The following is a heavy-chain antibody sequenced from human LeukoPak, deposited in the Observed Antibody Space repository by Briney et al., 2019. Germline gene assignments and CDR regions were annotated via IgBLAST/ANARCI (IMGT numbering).Heavy chain of an antibody. CDR1: GSTFSSYA. D-gene: IGHD2-15*01. Sequence: ASVKVSCKASGSTFSSYAISWVRQAPGQGLEWMGRIIPIFGIANYAQKFQGRVTITADKSTSTAYMELSSLRSEDTAVYYCARGGYCSGGSCPRAYWGQGTLVTVSS. J-gene: IGHJ4*02. CDR3: ARGGYCSGGSCPRAY. V-gene: IGHV1-69*04. CDR2: IIPIFGIA.